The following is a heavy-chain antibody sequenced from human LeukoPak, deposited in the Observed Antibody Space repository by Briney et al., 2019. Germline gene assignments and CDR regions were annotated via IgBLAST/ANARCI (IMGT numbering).Heavy chain of an antibody. D-gene: IGHD6-19*01. V-gene: IGHV4-30-4*01. CDR3: ARGYRSGWRYAFHS. Sequence: SETRSLTCTVSGGSISSDDFYWNWIRQPPGKGLEWVGNIYHSETAYYKTSLKSRVTISLDTAKSQCSLKVRSVTAADTAVYYSARGYRSGWRYAFHSWGQGTMVTVSA. CDR1: GGSISSDDFY. J-gene: IGHJ3*02. CDR2: IYHSETA.